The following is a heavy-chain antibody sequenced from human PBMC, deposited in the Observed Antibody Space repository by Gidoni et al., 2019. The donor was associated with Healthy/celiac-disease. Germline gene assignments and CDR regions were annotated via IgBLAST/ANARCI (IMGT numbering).Heavy chain of an antibody. Sequence: QVQLVQSGAEVKKPGASVKVSCKAAGSTFTGYYIHWVRQAPGQGLEWMGWINPNSGGTNYAQKFQGRVTMTRDTSISTAYMELSRLRSDDTAVYYCARLSVLMVYARSDAFDIWGQGTMVTVSS. CDR3: ARLSVLMVYARSDAFDI. CDR2: INPNSGGT. V-gene: IGHV1-2*02. CDR1: GSTFTGYY. D-gene: IGHD2-8*01. J-gene: IGHJ3*02.